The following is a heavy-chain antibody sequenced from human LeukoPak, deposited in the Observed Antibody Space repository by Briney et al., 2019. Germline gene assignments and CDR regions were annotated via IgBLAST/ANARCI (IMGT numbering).Heavy chain of an antibody. J-gene: IGHJ4*02. CDR2: ISSSSSSYI. Sequence: GGSLRLSCAASGFTFSSYSMNWVRQAPGKGLEWVSSISSSSSSYIYYADSVKGRFTISRDNAKSSLYLQMNSLRAEDTAVYYCARDGRYDSSGYYSDYWGQGTLVTVSS. CDR3: ARDGRYDSSGYYSDY. V-gene: IGHV3-21*01. D-gene: IGHD3-22*01. CDR1: GFTFSSYS.